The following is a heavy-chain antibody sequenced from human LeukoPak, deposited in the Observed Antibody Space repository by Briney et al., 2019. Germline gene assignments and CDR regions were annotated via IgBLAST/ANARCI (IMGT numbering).Heavy chain of an antibody. Sequence: PGRSLRLSCAASGFTFSSYSMNWVRQAPGKGLEWVSSISSSSSYIYYADSVKGRFTISRDNAKNSLYLQMNSLRAEDTAVYYCARDQLGVANYWGQGTLVTVSS. V-gene: IGHV3-21*01. CDR2: ISSSSSYI. CDR3: ARDQLGVANY. D-gene: IGHD2-8*01. CDR1: GFTFSSYS. J-gene: IGHJ4*02.